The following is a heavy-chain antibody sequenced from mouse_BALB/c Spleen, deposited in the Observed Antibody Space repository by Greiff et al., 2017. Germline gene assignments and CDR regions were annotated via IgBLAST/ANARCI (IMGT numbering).Heavy chain of an antibody. Sequence: EVKVVESGGGLVQPGGSLKLSCAASGFTFSSYTMSWVRQTPEKRLEWVAYISNGGGSTYYPDTVKGRFTISRDNAKNTLYLQMSSLKSEDTAMYYCARREYGNLYAMDYWGQGTSVTVSS. D-gene: IGHD2-10*02. CDR2: ISNGGGST. V-gene: IGHV5-12-2*01. J-gene: IGHJ4*01. CDR3: ARREYGNLYAMDY. CDR1: GFTFSSYT.